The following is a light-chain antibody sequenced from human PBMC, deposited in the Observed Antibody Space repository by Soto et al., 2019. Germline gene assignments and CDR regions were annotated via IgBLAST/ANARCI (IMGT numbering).Light chain of an antibody. J-gene: IGKJ5*01. Sequence: VITQSPGTLSVSLGEGSTLSCSASQSVDGYLAWYQQKPGQAPRLLIYGASTRATGVTARFRGGGSGTEFTLTISSLQSEDSAVYYCQQYHKWPPITFGQGTRLEIK. CDR1: QSVDGY. V-gene: IGKV3-15*01. CDR2: GAS. CDR3: QQYHKWPPIT.